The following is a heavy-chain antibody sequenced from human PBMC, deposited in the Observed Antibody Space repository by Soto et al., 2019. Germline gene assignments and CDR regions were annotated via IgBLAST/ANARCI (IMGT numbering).Heavy chain of an antibody. J-gene: IGHJ3*02. V-gene: IGHV4-59*01. CDR1: GDSISSYY. D-gene: IGHD3-3*01. CDR2: IHDSGRT. Sequence: SETLSLTCTVSGDSISSYYWSWIRQPPGKGLEWIGYIHDSGRTSHNPSLKSRVTISVDTSKKQFSLKLSSVTAADTAVYYCARVGRSGYYDAFDIWSQGTLVTASS. CDR3: ARVGRSGYYDAFDI.